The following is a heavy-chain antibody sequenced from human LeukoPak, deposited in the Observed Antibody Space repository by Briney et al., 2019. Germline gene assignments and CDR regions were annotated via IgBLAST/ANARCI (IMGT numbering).Heavy chain of an antibody. CDR2: IIPIFGTA. CDR3: ARCDGYNYYYYYGMDV. V-gene: IGHV1-69*13. CDR1: GGTFSSYA. Sequence: ASVKVSCKASGGTFSSYAISWVRRAPGQGLEWMGGIIPIFGTANYAQKFQGRVTITADESTSTAYMELSSLRSEDTAVYYCARCDGYNYYYYYGMDVWGQGTTVTVSS. J-gene: IGHJ6*02. D-gene: IGHD5-24*01.